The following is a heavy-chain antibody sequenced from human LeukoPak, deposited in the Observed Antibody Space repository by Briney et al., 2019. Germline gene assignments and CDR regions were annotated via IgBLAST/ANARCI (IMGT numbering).Heavy chain of an antibody. CDR1: GGSFSGYY. V-gene: IGHV4-34*01. CDR2: INHSGST. D-gene: IGHD1-26*01. Sequence: PSETLSLTCAVYGGSFSGYYWSWIRQPPGKGLEWIGEINHSGSTNYNPSLKSRVTISVDTSKNQFSLKLSSVTAADTAVYYCARFGWEAGLDPWGQGTLVTVSS. CDR3: ARFGWEAGLDP. J-gene: IGHJ5*02.